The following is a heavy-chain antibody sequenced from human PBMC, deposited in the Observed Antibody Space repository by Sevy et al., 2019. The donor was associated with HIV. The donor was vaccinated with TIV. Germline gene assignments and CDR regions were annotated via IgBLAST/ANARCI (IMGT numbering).Heavy chain of an antibody. D-gene: IGHD6-19*01. J-gene: IGHJ4*02. CDR1: GFTFSSYA. CDR2: ISYDGSNK. CDR3: ARGVWQWLVLYVGY. V-gene: IGHV3-30*04. Sequence: GGSLRLSCAASGFTFSSYAMHWVRQAPGKGLEWVAVISYDGSNKYYADSVKGRFTISRDNSKNTLYLQMNSLRAEDTAVYYCARGVWQWLVLYVGYWGQGTLVTVSS.